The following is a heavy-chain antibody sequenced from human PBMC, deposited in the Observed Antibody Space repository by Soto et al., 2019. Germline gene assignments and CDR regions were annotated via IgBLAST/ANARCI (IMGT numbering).Heavy chain of an antibody. J-gene: IGHJ6*02. CDR2: IYPGDSDT. Sequence: GESLKISCKGSEYTFSSYWIDWVRQMPGKGLEWMGIIYPGDSDTRYSPSFQGQVTISADKSISTAYLQWSSLKASDTAMYYCARHGSRDGMDVWGQGTTVTVSS. CDR3: ARHGSRDGMDV. V-gene: IGHV5-51*01. CDR1: EYTFSSYW.